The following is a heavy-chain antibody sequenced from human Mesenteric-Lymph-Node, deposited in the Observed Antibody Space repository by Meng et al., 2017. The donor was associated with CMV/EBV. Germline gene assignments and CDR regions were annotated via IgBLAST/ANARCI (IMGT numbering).Heavy chain of an antibody. J-gene: IGHJ6*02. V-gene: IGHV1-69*05. Sequence: SVKVSCKASGGTFSSYSISWVRQAPGQGLEWMGGIIPIFGTTNYAQKFQGRVTITTDESTSTAYMEVSSLRSEDTAVYYCARGSSSSPGLYYYYYGMDVWGQGTTVTVSS. CDR3: ARGSSSSPGLYYYYYGMDV. CDR2: IIPIFGTT. D-gene: IGHD6-6*01. CDR1: GGTFSSYS.